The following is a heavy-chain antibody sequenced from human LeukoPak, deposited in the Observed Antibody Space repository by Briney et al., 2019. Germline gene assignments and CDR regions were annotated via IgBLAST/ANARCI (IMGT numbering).Heavy chain of an antibody. CDR1: GFTFSRYA. CDR3: VKDSSSGSYFDY. D-gene: IGHD3-10*01. Sequence: PGGSLRLSCSASGFTFSRYAMHWVRQAPGKGLEYVSAISSNGGSTYYADSVKGRFTISRDNSRNTLHLQMSSLRVEDTAVYYCVKDSSSGSYFDYWGQGNLVTVSS. V-gene: IGHV3-64D*06. J-gene: IGHJ4*02. CDR2: ISSNGGST.